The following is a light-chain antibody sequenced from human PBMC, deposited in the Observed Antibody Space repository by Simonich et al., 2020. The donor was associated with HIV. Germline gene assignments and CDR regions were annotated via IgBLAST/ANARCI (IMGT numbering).Light chain of an antibody. CDR1: RSVLYSSNNKNY. V-gene: IGKV4-1*01. CDR3: QQYYSTPPT. Sequence: DIVMTQSPDSLAVSLGERATIHCKSSRSVLYSSNNKNYLAWYQQKPGLPPKLLIYWASTRESGVPDRFSASGSGTDFTLTISSLQAEDVAVYYCQQYYSTPPTFGQGTKVEIK. CDR2: WAS. J-gene: IGKJ1*01.